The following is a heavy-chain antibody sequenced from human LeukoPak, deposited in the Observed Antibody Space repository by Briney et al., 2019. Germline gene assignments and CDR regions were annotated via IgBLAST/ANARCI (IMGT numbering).Heavy chain of an antibody. D-gene: IGHD2-2*01. CDR2: MNPNSGNT. V-gene: IGHV1-8*01. J-gene: IGHJ6*02. Sequence: ASVKVSCKASGYTFTSYDINWVRQAPGQGLEWMGWMNPNSGNTGYAQKFQGRVTMTRNTSISTAYMELSSLRSEDTAVYYCAREGYCSSTSCPYYYYGMDVWGQGTTVTVSS. CDR1: GYTFTSYD. CDR3: AREGYCSSTSCPYYYYGMDV.